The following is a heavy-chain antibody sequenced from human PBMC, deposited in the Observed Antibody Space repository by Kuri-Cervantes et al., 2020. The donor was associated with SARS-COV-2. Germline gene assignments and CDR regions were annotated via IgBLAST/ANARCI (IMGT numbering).Heavy chain of an antibody. Sequence: ASVNVSCKASGYTFTGYYMHWVRQAPGQGLEWMGWINPNSGGTNYAQKFQGWVTMTRDTSISTAYMELSRLRSDDTAVYYCARDHRMITFGGVIDHFDYWGQGTLVTVSS. V-gene: IGHV1-2*04. J-gene: IGHJ4*02. CDR2: INPNSGGT. D-gene: IGHD3-16*02. CDR1: GYTFTGYY. CDR3: ARDHRMITFGGVIDHFDY.